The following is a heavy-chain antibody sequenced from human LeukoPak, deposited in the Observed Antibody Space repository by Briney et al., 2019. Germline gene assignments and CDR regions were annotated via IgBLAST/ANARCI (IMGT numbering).Heavy chain of an antibody. V-gene: IGHV3-7*01. CDR3: ATYTHWVAGDV. CDR2: MNQDGSAK. Sequence: GGSLRLSCAASGFTISDSWMSWVRQAPGKGLEWVANMNQDGSAKGYVDSVKGRFTISRDNARNSLYLQMSSLRPEDTAVYYCATYTHWVAGDVWGQGTTVTVSS. J-gene: IGHJ6*02. CDR1: GFTISDSW. D-gene: IGHD3-16*01.